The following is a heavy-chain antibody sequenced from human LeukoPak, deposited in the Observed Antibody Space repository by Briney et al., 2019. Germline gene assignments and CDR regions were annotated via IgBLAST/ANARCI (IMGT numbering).Heavy chain of an antibody. CDR1: GFTFSRFP. J-gene: IGHJ4*02. CDR2: ISSDGSNK. D-gene: IGHD3-9*01. V-gene: IGHV3-30*04. CDR3: ARARLTSLDY. Sequence: GGSLRLSCAGSGFTFSRFPMHWVRQAPGKGLEWVAVISSDGSNKYYADSVKGRFTISRDNSKNTLYLQMNSLRAEDTAVYYCARARLTSLDYWGQGTLVTVSS.